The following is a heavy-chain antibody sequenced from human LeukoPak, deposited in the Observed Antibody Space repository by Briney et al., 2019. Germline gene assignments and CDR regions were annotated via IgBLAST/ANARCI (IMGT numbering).Heavy chain of an antibody. CDR3: ARPVGEDSGYFGATLFDY. J-gene: IGHJ4*02. Sequence: PGGSLRLSCAASGFTFSSYAMSWVRQAPGKGLEWVSAISGSGGSTYYADSVKGRFTISRDNSKNTLYLQMNSLRAEDTAVYYCARPVGEDSGYFGATLFDYWGQGTLVTVSS. D-gene: IGHD3-22*01. CDR2: ISGSGGST. CDR1: GFTFSSYA. V-gene: IGHV3-23*01.